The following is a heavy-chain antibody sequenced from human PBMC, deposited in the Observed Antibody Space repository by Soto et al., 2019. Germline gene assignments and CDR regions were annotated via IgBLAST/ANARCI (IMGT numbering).Heavy chain of an antibody. V-gene: IGHV3-9*01. CDR1: GFFFEDYA. CDR3: AKDMRSSQGGSYAAEL. D-gene: IGHD3-10*01. J-gene: IGHJ4*02. Sequence: EVQLVASGGGLVQPGRSLRLSCAASGFFFEDYAMHWVRQAPGKGLEWVSAISWNSGNIGYADSVKGRFTISRDNAKNSLYLQMNSLRTEDTAFYFCAKDMRSSQGGSYAAELWGQGTLVTVSS. CDR2: ISWNSGNI.